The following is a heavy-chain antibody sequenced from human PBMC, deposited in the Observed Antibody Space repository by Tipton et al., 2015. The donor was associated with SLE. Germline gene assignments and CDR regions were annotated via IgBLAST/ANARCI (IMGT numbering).Heavy chain of an antibody. D-gene: IGHD1-26*01. CDR3: ARAIFFFATSQLYFDS. Sequence: SLRLSCVASGFTFSTYGMHWVRQAPGKGLEWVTVVWYDGGNRYYADSVKGRFTISRDNSNNILYLQMNNLRPEDTAVYYCARAIFFFATSQLYFDSWGQGTLVTVSA. CDR2: VWYDGGNR. CDR1: GFTFSTYG. V-gene: IGHV3-33*01. J-gene: IGHJ4*02.